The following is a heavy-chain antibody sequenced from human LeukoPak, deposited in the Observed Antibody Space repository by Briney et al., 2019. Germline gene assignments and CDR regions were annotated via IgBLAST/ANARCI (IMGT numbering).Heavy chain of an antibody. Sequence: SETLSLTCAVYGGSFSGYYWSWIRHPPGKGLEWIGEINHSGNTNYNSSLNSRVTISVDTSKNQFSLKLSSVTAADTAVYYCASRGGYKFRFTVYYYYYMDVWGNGTTVTVSS. CDR3: ASRGGYKFRFTVYYYYYMDV. D-gene: IGHD3-10*01. V-gene: IGHV4-34*01. CDR2: INHSGNT. CDR1: GGSFSGYY. J-gene: IGHJ6*03.